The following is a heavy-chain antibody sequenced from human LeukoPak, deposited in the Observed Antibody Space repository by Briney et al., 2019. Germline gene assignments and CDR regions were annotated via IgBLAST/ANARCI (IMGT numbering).Heavy chain of an antibody. V-gene: IGHV1-69*04. Sequence: SVKVSCKASGGTFSSYAICWVRQAPGQGLEWMGRIIPILGIANYAQKFQGRVTITADKSTSTAYMELSSLRSEDTAVYYCASTTYSSSWENFDYWGQGTLVTVSS. CDR2: IIPILGIA. CDR3: ASTTYSSSWENFDY. D-gene: IGHD6-13*01. CDR1: GGTFSSYA. J-gene: IGHJ4*02.